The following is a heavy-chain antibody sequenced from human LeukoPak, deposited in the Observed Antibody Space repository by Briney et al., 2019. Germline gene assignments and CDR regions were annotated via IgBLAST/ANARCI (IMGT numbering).Heavy chain of an antibody. J-gene: IGHJ4*02. CDR3: AKGSGGYSYGHFDY. CDR2: ISYDGSNK. D-gene: IGHD5-18*01. CDR1: GFTFSSYG. V-gene: IGHV3-30*18. Sequence: PGRSLRLSCAASGFTFSSYGMHWVRQAPGKGLEWVAVISYDGSNKYYADSVKGRLTISRDNSKNTLYLQMNSLRAEDTAVYYCAKGSGGYSYGHFDYWGQGTLVTVSS.